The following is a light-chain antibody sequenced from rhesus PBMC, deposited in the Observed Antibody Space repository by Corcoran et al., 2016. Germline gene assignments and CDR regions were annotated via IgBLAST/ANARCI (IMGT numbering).Light chain of an antibody. CDR1: QSVSSN. Sequence: EIVLTQSPATLSLSPGERATLSCRASQSVSSNLAWYQQQPEQAPRLLISGASSRATGIPDRFSGSGSGTACTLTISSLEPEDFAIYYCQQYSNWPYSFGQGTKVEIK. J-gene: IGKJ2*01. V-gene: IGKV3-42*03. CDR2: GAS. CDR3: QQYSNWPYS.